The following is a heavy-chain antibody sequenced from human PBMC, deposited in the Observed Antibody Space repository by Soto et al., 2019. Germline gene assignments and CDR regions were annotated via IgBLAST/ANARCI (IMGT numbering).Heavy chain of an antibody. V-gene: IGHV3-30*18. D-gene: IGHD3-9*01. Sequence: GGSLRLSCAASGLTFSSYGMHWVRQAPGNGLEWRAVISNDGSNEYYTDYVKGRFTISRDNSKNTLFLQMNSLRVEDTAVYYCAKYLIGYYDILTGFKANYYYYGMDVWGQGT. CDR3: AKYLIGYYDILTGFKANYYYYGMDV. J-gene: IGHJ6*02. CDR2: ISNDGSNE. CDR1: GLTFSSYG.